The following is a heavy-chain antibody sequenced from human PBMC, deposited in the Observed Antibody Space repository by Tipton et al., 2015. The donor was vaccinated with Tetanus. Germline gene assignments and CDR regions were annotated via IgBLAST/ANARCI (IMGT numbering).Heavy chain of an antibody. D-gene: IGHD3-3*01. Sequence: TLSLTCAVYGGSFSGYYWSWIRQPPGKGLEWIGEINHSGSTNYNPSLKSRVTISVDTSKNQFSLKLSSVTAADTAVYYCAAGSDFWSGYRLDYWGQGTLVTVSS. CDR3: AAGSDFWSGYRLDY. CDR2: INHSGST. J-gene: IGHJ4*02. V-gene: IGHV4-34*01. CDR1: GGSFSGYY.